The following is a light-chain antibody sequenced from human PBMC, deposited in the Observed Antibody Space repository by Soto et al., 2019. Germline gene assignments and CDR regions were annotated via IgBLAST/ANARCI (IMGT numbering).Light chain of an antibody. Sequence: DIQTTQSHSTLSGSVVDRVTINCLASQTISSWLAWYQQKPGKAPKLLIYKASTLKSGVPSRFSGSGSGTEFTLTISSLQPDDFATYYCQHYNSYSEAFGQGTKVDIK. CDR2: KAS. CDR1: QTISSW. J-gene: IGKJ1*01. V-gene: IGKV1-5*03. CDR3: QHYNSYSEA.